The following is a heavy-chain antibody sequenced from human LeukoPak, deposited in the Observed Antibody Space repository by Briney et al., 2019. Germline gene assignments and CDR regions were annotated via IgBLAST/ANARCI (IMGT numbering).Heavy chain of an antibody. CDR3: ARAVAVAGNLYYYGMDV. J-gene: IGHJ6*02. V-gene: IGHV1-46*01. CDR2: INPSGGST. Sequence: VSSVTVSCMASGYTFTSYYMHWVRQAPGQGLEWMGIINPSGGSTSYAQKFQGRVTMTRDTATSTVYMDLSSLRSEDTAVYYCARAVAVAGNLYYYGMDVWGQGTTVTVAS. CDR1: GYTFTSYY. D-gene: IGHD6-19*01.